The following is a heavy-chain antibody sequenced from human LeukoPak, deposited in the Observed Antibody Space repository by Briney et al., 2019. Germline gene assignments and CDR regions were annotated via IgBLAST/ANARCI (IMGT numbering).Heavy chain of an antibody. CDR3: ARDGLLVGATGVLGY. CDR1: GFTFSSYE. CDR2: ISSSGSTI. D-gene: IGHD1-26*01. J-gene: IGHJ4*02. V-gene: IGHV3-48*03. Sequence: GGSLRLSCTASGFTFSSYEMNWVRQAPGKGLEWVSYISSSGSTIYYADSVKGRFTISRDNAKNSLYLQMNSLRAEDTAVYYCARDGLLVGATGVLGYWGQGTLVTVSS.